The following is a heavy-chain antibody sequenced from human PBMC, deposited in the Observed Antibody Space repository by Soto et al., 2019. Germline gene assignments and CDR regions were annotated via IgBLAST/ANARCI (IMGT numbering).Heavy chain of an antibody. CDR2: IDHSDSYT. Sequence: XAPLKTSCKGSGYSFTSYWISWVRQMPGKGLGWRGSIDHSDSYTNYSPSFQGHVTISADKSISTAYLHWSSLKASDTAMYYCARHGPIRGYSSSWYSYYYGMDVWGQGTTVTGSS. J-gene: IGHJ6*02. D-gene: IGHD6-13*01. CDR3: ARHGPIRGYSSSWYSYYYGMDV. V-gene: IGHV5-10-1*01. CDR1: GYSFTSYW.